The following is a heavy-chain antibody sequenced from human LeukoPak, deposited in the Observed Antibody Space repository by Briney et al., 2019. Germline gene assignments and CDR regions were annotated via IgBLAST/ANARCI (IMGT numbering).Heavy chain of an antibody. D-gene: IGHD5-18*01. V-gene: IGHV1-2*02. Sequence: GASVEVSCKTSGYTFTGYYMHWVRQAPGQGLEWMGWINPNSGGTNYAQKFQGRVTMTRDTSISTAYMELSRLRSDDTATYYCAREIGGYSYGFSVDYWGQGTLVTVSS. CDR1: GYTFTGYY. J-gene: IGHJ4*02. CDR3: AREIGGYSYGFSVDY. CDR2: INPNSGGT.